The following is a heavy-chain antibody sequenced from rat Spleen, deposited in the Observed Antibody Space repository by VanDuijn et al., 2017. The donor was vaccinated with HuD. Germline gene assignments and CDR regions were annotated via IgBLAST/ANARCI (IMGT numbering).Heavy chain of an antibody. CDR2: INSGGTNT. Sequence: EVQLVESGGGLVWPGRSMKLSCAASGLSFSNYDMAWVRQAPTKGLEWVASINSGGTNTYYRDSVKGRFTISRDNAENTVYLQMNSLRSEDTATYYCAKDLDYGPDYWGQGVMVTVSS. V-gene: IGHV5-25*01. CDR3: AKDLDYGPDY. D-gene: IGHD1-11*01. J-gene: IGHJ2*01. CDR1: GLSFSNYD.